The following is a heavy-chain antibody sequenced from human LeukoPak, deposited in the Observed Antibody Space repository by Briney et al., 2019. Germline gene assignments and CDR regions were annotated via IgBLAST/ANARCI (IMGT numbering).Heavy chain of an antibody. J-gene: IGHJ4*02. CDR3: ARGFSAMVTFGY. CDR2: INHSGST. CDR1: GGSFSGYY. V-gene: IGHV4-34*01. D-gene: IGHD5-18*01. Sequence: PSETLSLTCAVYGGSFSGYYWSWIRQPPGKGLEWIGEINHSGSTNYNPSLKSRVTISVDTSKNQFSLKLSSVTAADTAVYYCARGFSAMVTFGYWGQGTLVTVSS.